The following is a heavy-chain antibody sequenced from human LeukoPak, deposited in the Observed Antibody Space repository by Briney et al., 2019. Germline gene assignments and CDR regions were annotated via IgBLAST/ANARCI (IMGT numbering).Heavy chain of an antibody. Sequence: ASVKVSCKASGCTFTSYYMHSVRQAPGQGREWMGIINPSGGSTIYSQKFQGRFTMTRDMSTSTVYMELSSLRSEDTAVYYCARGPQFGGDPDTHFEIWGQGTLVTVSS. CDR2: INPSGGST. CDR1: GCTFTSYY. V-gene: IGHV1-46*01. CDR3: ARGPQFGGDPDTHFEI. D-gene: IGHD2-21*02. J-gene: IGHJ3*02.